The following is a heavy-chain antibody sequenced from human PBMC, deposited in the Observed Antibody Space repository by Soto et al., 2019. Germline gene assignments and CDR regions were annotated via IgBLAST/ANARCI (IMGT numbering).Heavy chain of an antibody. D-gene: IGHD6-13*01. CDR2: IKQDGSEE. J-gene: IGHJ4*02. Sequence: RRSLRLSCAASGFTFSRNWMSWVRQAPGKGLEWVANIKQDGSEENYADSVKGRFTISRDNGKTSVYLQMNSLRAEDTAVYFCARDSCFLGSSWYGPLDYWGQGILVTV. CDR3: ARDSCFLGSSWYGPLDY. CDR1: GFTFSRNW. V-gene: IGHV3-7*01.